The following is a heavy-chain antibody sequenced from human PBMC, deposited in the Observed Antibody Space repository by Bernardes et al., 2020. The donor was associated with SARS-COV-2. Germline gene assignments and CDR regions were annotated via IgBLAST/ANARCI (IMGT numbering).Heavy chain of an antibody. J-gene: IGHJ4*02. CDR2: ISGSGDRT. D-gene: IGHD3-22*01. V-gene: IGHV3-23*01. CDR3: AKGRDSGYLVPFDY. Sequence: GGSRSLSCAASGFTFSSYAMSWVRQAPGKGLEWVPGISGSGDRTNYAGSVKGRFTISRDTSKSTLYLQMNSLRAEDTAVYYCAKGRDSGYLVPFDYWGQGTLVTVSS. CDR1: GFTFSSYA.